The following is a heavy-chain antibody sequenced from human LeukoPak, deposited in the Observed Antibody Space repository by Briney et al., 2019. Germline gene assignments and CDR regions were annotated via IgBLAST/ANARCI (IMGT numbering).Heavy chain of an antibody. V-gene: IGHV1-18*01. Sequence: ASVKVSCKASGYTFTNYGISWVRQAPGQGLEWMGWISAYNGNTNYAQKLQGRVTMTTDTSTSTAYMDLRSLRSDDTALYYCATSITMVRGVIISGDWFDPWGQGTLVTVSS. D-gene: IGHD3-10*01. CDR1: GYTFTNYG. CDR3: ATSITMVRGVIISGDWFDP. CDR2: ISAYNGNT. J-gene: IGHJ5*02.